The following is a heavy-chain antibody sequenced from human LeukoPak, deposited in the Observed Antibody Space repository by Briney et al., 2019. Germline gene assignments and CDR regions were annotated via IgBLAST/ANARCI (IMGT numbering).Heavy chain of an antibody. J-gene: IGHJ4*02. CDR3: ARDPTAYYDSSGYYLNTIDY. CDR1: GFTFSSYG. V-gene: IGHV3-33*01. CDR2: IWYDGSKK. D-gene: IGHD3-22*01. Sequence: GGSLRLSCAASGFTFSSYGMHWVRQAPGKGLEGVAVIWYDGSKKYYADSGKVRFTITRYNVKKTLNLQMNSLRAEDTAVYYCARDPTAYYDSSGYYLNTIDYWGQGTLVTVSS.